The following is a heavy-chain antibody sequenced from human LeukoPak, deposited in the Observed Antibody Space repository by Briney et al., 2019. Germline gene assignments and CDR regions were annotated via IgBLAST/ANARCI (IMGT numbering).Heavy chain of an antibody. Sequence: GGSLRLSCAAAGFTFGDCAMHWVRQAPGKGLEWVSGISWSSDTIGYADSVKGRFTISRDTAKNSLYLQMNSLRPEDTALYYCAKVGGLGSYYRSPYFAYWGQGTLVTVSS. CDR2: ISWSSDTI. CDR3: AKVGGLGSYYRSPYFAY. D-gene: IGHD3-10*01. J-gene: IGHJ4*02. V-gene: IGHV3-9*01. CDR1: GFTFGDCA.